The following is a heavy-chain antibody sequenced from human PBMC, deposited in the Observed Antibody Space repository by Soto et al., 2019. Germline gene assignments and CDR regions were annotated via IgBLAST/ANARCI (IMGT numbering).Heavy chain of an antibody. J-gene: IGHJ5*02. CDR3: ARDGDPGYAFWSGPLGGGRFDP. CDR2: IVPMFGTA. Sequence: QAQLVQSGAEVKKPGSSVNVSCKTSGATFGNTAVTWVRQAPGQGLEWMGGIVPMFGTANYAQKFQGRVTITADESTNTAYMELSSLRSDDTAVYYCARDGDPGYAFWSGPLGGGRFDPWGQGTLVTVSS. D-gene: IGHD3-3*01. CDR1: GATFGNTA. V-gene: IGHV1-69*12.